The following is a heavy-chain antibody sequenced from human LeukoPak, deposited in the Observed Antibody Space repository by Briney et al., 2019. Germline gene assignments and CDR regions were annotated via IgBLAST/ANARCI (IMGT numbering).Heavy chain of an antibody. CDR2: IWYDGSNK. V-gene: IGHV3-33*01. CDR3: ARTHDYGDYGVDY. Sequence: RTGGSLRLSCAASGFTFSSYSMHWVRQAPGKGLEWVAVIWYDGSNKYYADSVKGRFTISRDNSKNTLYLQMDSLRAEDTAVYYCARTHDYGDYGVDYWGQGTLVTVSS. D-gene: IGHD4-17*01. J-gene: IGHJ4*02. CDR1: GFTFSSYS.